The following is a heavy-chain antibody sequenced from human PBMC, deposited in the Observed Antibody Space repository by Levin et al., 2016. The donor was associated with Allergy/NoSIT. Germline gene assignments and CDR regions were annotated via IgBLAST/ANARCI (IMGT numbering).Heavy chain of an antibody. D-gene: IGHD2-2*01. CDR3: ARGSRVVPAANYYYGMDV. Sequence: LRLSCTVSGGSISSGGYYWSWIRQHPGKGLEWIGYIYYSGSTYYNPSLKSRVTISVDTSKNQFSLKLSSVAAADTAVYYCARGSRVVPAANYYYGMDVWGQGTTVTVSS. CDR1: GGSISSGGYY. J-gene: IGHJ6*02. CDR2: IYYSGST. V-gene: IGHV4-31*03.